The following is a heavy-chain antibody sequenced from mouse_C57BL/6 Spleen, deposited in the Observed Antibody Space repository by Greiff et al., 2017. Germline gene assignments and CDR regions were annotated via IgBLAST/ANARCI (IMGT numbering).Heavy chain of an antibody. J-gene: IGHJ3*01. CDR1: GYAFSSSW. CDR3: ARDGLRPFAY. D-gene: IGHD1-2*01. CDR2: IYPGDGDT. Sequence: QVQLQQSGPELVKPGASVKISCKASGYAFSSSWMNWVKQRPGKGLEWIGRIYPGDGDTNYNGKFKGKATLTADKSSSTAYMQLSSLTSEDSAVYFCARDGLRPFAYWGQGTLVTVSA. V-gene: IGHV1-82*01.